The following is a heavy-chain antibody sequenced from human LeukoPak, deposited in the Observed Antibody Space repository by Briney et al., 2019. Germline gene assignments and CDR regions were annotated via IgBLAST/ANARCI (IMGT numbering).Heavy chain of an antibody. Sequence: GESLKISCAASGFPFSTYWMHWVRQAPGKGLVWVSRIRPEGTTTAYADSVKGRFTISRDNAKNTLFLQMNSLSAEDTAVYYCARDLDWILFDYWGQGTLVTVSS. J-gene: IGHJ4*02. V-gene: IGHV3-74*03. CDR3: ARDLDWILFDY. CDR2: IRPEGTTT. CDR1: GFPFSTYW. D-gene: IGHD3-9*01.